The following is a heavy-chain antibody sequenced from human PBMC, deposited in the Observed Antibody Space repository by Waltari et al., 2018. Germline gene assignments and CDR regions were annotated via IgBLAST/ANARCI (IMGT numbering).Heavy chain of an antibody. CDR2: ISSSSAYI. CDR1: GVLFDYSS. Sequence: EGQLVESGGGLVKPGGSLRLSCVASGVLFDYSSLIWVRQAPGKGLEWVSSISSSSAYIYYADSVKGRFTVSRDNARNSLYLQMNSLRAEDSGLYYCARRFCSGGDCYWIFDFWGQGTLVTVSS. J-gene: IGHJ4*02. V-gene: IGHV3-21*01. D-gene: IGHD2-21*02. CDR3: ARRFCSGGDCYWIFDF.